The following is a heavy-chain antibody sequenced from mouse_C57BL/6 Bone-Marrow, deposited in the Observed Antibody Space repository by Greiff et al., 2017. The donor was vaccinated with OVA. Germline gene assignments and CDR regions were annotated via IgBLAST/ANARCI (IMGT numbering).Heavy chain of an antibody. CDR3: ARQGDYDGIAY. J-gene: IGHJ2*01. V-gene: IGHV1-64*01. Sequence: QVQLQQPGAELVKPGASVKLSCKASGYTFTSYWMHWVKQRPGQGLEWIGMIHPNSGSTNYNEKFKSKATLTVDKSSSTAYMQLSSLTSEDSAVYDCARQGDYDGIAYWGQGTTLTVSS. CDR1: GYTFTSYW. D-gene: IGHD2-4*01. CDR2: IHPNSGST.